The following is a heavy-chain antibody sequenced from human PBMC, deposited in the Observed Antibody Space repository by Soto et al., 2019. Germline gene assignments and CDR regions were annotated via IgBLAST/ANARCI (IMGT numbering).Heavy chain of an antibody. CDR2: INTSGSS. V-gene: IGHV4-4*07. J-gene: IGHJ4*03. CDR1: ACSLSSTY. Sequence: XEALCVPCVVYACSLSSTYWSWVRGPAGKGMEWIGRINTSGSSSYNPSLKSRVTMSVDTSKNQFSLNLNSVTAADTAIYCCARDWSYWGRGQLGIFSS. CDR3: ARDWSY.